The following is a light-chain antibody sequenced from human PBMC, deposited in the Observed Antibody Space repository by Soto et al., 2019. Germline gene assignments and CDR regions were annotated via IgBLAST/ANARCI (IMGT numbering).Light chain of an antibody. J-gene: IGKJ1*01. V-gene: IGKV3-20*01. CDR3: QQYGSSGT. Sequence: EIVMTQSPATLSVSPGERATLSCRASQSVSSNLAWYQQKPGQAPRLLIYGASNRATGIPDRISGSGSGTDFTLTISRLEPEDFAVYYCQQYGSSGTFGQGTKVDIK. CDR1: QSVSSN. CDR2: GAS.